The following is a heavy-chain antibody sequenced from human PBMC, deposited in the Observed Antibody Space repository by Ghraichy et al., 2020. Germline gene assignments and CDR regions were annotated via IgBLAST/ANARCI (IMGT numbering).Heavy chain of an antibody. CDR2: IYTSGST. Sequence: SQTLSLTCTVSGGSISDYYWSWIRQPVGKGLEWIGRIYTSGSTNYNPSLKSRVTMSVDVSNNQFSLQLSSVTAADTAVYYCARGLSAVIGYNWFDPWGQGTLVTVSS. CDR3: ARGLSAVIGYNWFDP. J-gene: IGHJ5*02. CDR1: GGSISDYY. V-gene: IGHV4-4*07. D-gene: IGHD2-21*01.